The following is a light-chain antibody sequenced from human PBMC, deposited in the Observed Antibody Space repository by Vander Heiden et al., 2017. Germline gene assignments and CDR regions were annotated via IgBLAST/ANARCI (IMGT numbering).Light chain of an antibody. CDR1: QSISSN. CDR3: QQYNNWPRT. V-gene: IGKV3-15*01. J-gene: IGKJ1*01. CDR2: VAS. Sequence: EIVMTQSPATLSVSPGEGATLSCRASQSISSNLAWYQQKPGQAPRLIYVASTRATGIPARFSGSGSGTEFTLTISSLQSEDFAVYYCQQYNNWPRTFGQGPKVEIK.